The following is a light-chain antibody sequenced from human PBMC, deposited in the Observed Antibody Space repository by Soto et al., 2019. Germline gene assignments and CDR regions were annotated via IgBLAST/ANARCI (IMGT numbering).Light chain of an antibody. CDR2: DAS. CDR3: QQYNSYSA. V-gene: IGKV1-5*01. CDR1: QSISSW. J-gene: IGKJ1*01. Sequence: MRMSHSPSTLSASVGYRVTITCRASQSISSWLAWYQQKPGKAPKLLIYDASSLESGVPSRFSGSGSGTEFTLTISSLQPDDFATYYCQQYNSYSAFGQGTKVDIK.